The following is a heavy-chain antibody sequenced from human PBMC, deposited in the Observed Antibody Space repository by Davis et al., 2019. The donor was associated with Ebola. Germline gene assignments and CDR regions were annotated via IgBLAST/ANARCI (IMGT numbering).Heavy chain of an antibody. D-gene: IGHD2-21*02. CDR1: GFTFSSYG. J-gene: IGHJ4*02. V-gene: IGHV3-30*02. CDR2: IHFDGSDK. CDR3: ASLSRVVTERDC. Sequence: GESLKISCAASGFTFSSYGMPWVRQAPGKGLEWVAFIHFDGSDKYYADSVKGRFTISRDNAKNSLYLQMNSLRAEDTAVYYCASLSRVVTERDCWGQGTLVTVSS.